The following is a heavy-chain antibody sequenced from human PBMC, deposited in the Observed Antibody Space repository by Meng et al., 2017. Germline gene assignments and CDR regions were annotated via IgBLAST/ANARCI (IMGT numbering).Heavy chain of an antibody. CDR1: GYTFTGYY. Sequence: QGQAVQSGDGVKKPVASVKVSCKASGYTFTGYYMHWVRQAPGQGLEWMGWINPNSGGTNYAQKFQGRVTMTRDTSISTAYMELSRLRSDDTAMYYCARADENCSGGSCYSGVWGYWGQGTLVTVSS. V-gene: IGHV1-2*02. CDR2: INPNSGGT. CDR3: ARADENCSGGSCYSGVWGY. D-gene: IGHD2-15*01. J-gene: IGHJ4*02.